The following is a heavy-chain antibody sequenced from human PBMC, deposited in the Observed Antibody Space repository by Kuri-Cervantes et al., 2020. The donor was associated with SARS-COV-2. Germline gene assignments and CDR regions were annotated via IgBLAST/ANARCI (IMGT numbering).Heavy chain of an antibody. CDR2: IRYDGSNK. Sequence: GESLKISCAASGFTFSSYGMHWVRQAPGKGLEWVAFIRYDGSNKYYADSVKGRFTISRDNSKNTLYLQMNSLRAEDTAVYYCAREDLGYCSSTSCPLFDYWGQGTLVTVSS. V-gene: IGHV3-30*02. J-gene: IGHJ4*02. CDR1: GFTFSSYG. CDR3: AREDLGYCSSTSCPLFDY. D-gene: IGHD2-2*01.